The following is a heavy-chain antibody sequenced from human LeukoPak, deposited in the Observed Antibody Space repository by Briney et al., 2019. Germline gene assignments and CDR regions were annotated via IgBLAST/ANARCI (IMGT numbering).Heavy chain of an antibody. J-gene: IGHJ6*02. CDR1: GFTFSDYY. Sequence: GGSLRLSCAASGFTFSDYYMSWIRQAPGKGLEWVSYISSSGSTIYYADSVKGRFTISRDNAKNSLYLQMNSLRAEDTAVYYCARPVAAAGRVDYYGMDVWGQGTTVTVSS. V-gene: IGHV3-11*01. CDR3: ARPVAAAGRVDYYGMDV. CDR2: ISSSGSTI. D-gene: IGHD6-13*01.